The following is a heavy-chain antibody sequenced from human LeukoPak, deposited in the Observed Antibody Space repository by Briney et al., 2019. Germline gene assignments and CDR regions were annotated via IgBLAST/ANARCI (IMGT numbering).Heavy chain of an antibody. V-gene: IGHV5-51*01. Sequence: GESLQISCKGSGYSFTNYWIGWVRQMPGKGLEWMGIIYPGDSDTRYSPSFQGQVTISADKSISTAYLQWSSLKASDTAMYYCARRVQLWSLDNKNENWFDPWGQGTLVTVSS. CDR3: ARRVQLWSLDNKNENWFDP. D-gene: IGHD5-18*01. CDR2: IYPGDSDT. J-gene: IGHJ5*02. CDR1: GYSFTNYW.